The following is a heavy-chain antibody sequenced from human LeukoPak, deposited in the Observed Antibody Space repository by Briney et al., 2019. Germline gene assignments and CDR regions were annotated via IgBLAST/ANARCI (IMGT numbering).Heavy chain of an antibody. CDR3: ARAVAAMLDY. J-gene: IGHJ4*02. D-gene: IGHD2-2*01. Sequence: SETLSLTCAVYGGSFSGYYWSWIRQPPRKGLEWIGEINHSGSTNYNPSLKSRVTISVDTSKNQFSLKLSSVTAADTAVYYCARAVAAMLDYWGQGTLVTVSS. CDR1: GGSFSGYY. CDR2: INHSGST. V-gene: IGHV4-34*01.